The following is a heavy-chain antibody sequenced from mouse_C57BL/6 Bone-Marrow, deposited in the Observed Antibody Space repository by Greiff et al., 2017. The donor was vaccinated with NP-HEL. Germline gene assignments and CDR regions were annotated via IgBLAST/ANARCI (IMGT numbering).Heavy chain of an antibody. J-gene: IGHJ3*01. Sequence: EVQGVESGGGLVKPGGSLKLSCAASGFTFSSYAMSWVRQTPEKRLEWVATISDGGSYTYYPDNVKGRFTISRDNAKNNLYLQMSHLTSEDTAMYYCERDDPPGFAYWGQGTVVTVSA. CDR3: ERDDPPGFAY. V-gene: IGHV5-4*01. CDR1: GFTFSSYA. CDR2: ISDGGSYT.